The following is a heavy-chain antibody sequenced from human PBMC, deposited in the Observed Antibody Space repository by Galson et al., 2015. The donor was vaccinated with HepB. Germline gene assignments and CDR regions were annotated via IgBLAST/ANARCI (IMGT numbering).Heavy chain of an antibody. CDR2: ISSNGGST. D-gene: IGHD2-2*01. V-gene: IGHV3-64D*06. J-gene: IGHJ6*02. CDR1: GFTFSSYA. CDR3: VKDMGRLVVPAVRGGSYYYYGMDV. Sequence: SLRLSCAASGFTFSSYAMHWVRQAPGKGLEYVSAISSNGGSTYYADSVKGRFTISRDNSKNTLYLQMSSLRAEDTAVYYCVKDMGRLVVPAVRGGSYYYYGMDVWGQGTTVTVSS.